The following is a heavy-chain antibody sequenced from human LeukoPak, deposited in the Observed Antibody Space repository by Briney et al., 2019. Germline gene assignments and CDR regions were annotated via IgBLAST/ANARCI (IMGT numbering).Heavy chain of an antibody. CDR1: GFTFSSYN. J-gene: IGHJ4*02. CDR3: ARGEVHYYGSGSDY. V-gene: IGHV3-21*01. CDR2: ISSSSSYI. Sequence: GRSLRLSCAASGFTFSSYNMNWVRQAPGKGLEWVSSISSSSSYIYYADSVKGRFTISRHNAKNSLYLQMNSLRAEDTAVYYCARGEVHYYGSGSDYWGQGTLVTVSS. D-gene: IGHD3-10*01.